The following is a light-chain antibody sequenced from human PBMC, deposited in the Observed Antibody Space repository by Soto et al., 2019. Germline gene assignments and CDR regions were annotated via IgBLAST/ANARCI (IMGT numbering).Light chain of an antibody. CDR1: SSDVGGYNY. CDR3: SSYARSTLYV. Sequence: QSVLTQPPSASGSPGQSVTISCTGTSSDVGGYNYVSWYQQHPGKAPKLMIYEVSKRPSGVPDRFSGSKSGNTASLTVSGLQAEDEADYYCSSYARSTLYVFGTGTKVTVL. CDR2: EVS. V-gene: IGLV2-8*01. J-gene: IGLJ1*01.